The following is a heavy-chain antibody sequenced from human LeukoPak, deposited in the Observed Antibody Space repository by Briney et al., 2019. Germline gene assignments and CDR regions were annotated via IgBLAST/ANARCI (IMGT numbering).Heavy chain of an antibody. Sequence: ASVKVSCKASGYPFSSFGISWVRQAPGQGLEWMGWISAFNDNTNYAQKLQGRVTMTTDTSTSTACMELRSLRFDDTAVYYCARAKIVYGSGSYFDDWGQGTLVTVSS. CDR2: ISAFNDNT. V-gene: IGHV1-18*01. D-gene: IGHD3-10*01. CDR3: ARAKIVYGSGSYFDD. CDR1: GYPFSSFG. J-gene: IGHJ4*02.